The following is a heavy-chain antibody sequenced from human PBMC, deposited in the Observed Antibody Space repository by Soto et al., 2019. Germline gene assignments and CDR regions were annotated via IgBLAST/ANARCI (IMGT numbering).Heavy chain of an antibody. V-gene: IGHV4-59*08. J-gene: IGHJ6*03. CDR3: AGRDCSGTNCYYLDYYYMDV. CDR2: IYYSGST. D-gene: IGHD2-2*01. CDR1: GGSFSSYY. Sequence: QVQLQESGPGLVRPSETLSLTCTVSGGSFSSYYWTWIRQSPGKRLEWIGYIYYSGSTDYNPSLRGRLAISIDTSKNQFSLRLNSMTAADTAVYYCAGRDCSGTNCYYLDYYYMDVWGKGTTVTVSS.